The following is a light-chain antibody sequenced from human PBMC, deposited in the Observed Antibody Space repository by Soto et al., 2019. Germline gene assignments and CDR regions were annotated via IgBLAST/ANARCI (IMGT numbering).Light chain of an antibody. Sequence: QSVLTQPPSASGSPGQSVTISCTGTSSDVGDYNYVSWYQQHPGKAPKLMIYEVSKRPSGVPDRFSGSKSGNTASLTVSGLQAEDEAEYYCSSYAGSLYIFGTGTKLTVL. CDR1: SSDVGDYNY. J-gene: IGLJ1*01. V-gene: IGLV2-8*01. CDR3: SSYAGSLYI. CDR2: EVS.